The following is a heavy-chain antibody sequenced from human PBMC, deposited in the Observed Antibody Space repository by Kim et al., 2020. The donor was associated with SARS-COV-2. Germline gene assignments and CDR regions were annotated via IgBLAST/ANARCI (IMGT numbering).Heavy chain of an antibody. V-gene: IGHV4-39*07. D-gene: IGHD6-13*01. CDR2: IYYSGST. CDR1: GGSISSSSYY. CDR3: ARDSYSSSYPRMRAFDI. Sequence: SETLSFTCTVSGGSISSSSYYWGWIRQPPGKGLEWIGSIYYSGSTYYNPSLKSRVTISVDTSKNQFSLKLSSVTAADTAVYYCARDSYSSSYPRMRAFDIWGQGTMVTVSS. J-gene: IGHJ3*02.